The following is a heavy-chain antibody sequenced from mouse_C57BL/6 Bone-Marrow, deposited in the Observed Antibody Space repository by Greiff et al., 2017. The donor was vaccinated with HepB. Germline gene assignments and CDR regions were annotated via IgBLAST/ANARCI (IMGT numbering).Heavy chain of an antibody. D-gene: IGHD1-1*01. V-gene: IGHV1-42*01. CDR1: GYSFTGYY. CDR2: INPSTGGT. CDR3: ARLLGSSYYYAMDY. J-gene: IGHJ4*01. Sequence: EVQLQQSGPELVKPGASVKISCKASGYSFTGYYMNWVKQSPEKSLEWIGEINPSTGGTTYNQKFKAKATLTVDKSSSTAHMQLKSLTSEDSAVYYCARLLGSSYYYAMDYWGQGTSVTVSS.